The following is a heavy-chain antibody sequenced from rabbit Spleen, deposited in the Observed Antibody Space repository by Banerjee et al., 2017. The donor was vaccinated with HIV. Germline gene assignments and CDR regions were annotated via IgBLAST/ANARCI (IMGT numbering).Heavy chain of an antibody. CDR1: GFSFSSSYY. Sequence: QEQLEESGGDLVKPGASLTLTCTASGFSFSSSYYMCWVRQAPGKGLEWIACIDSSSSDFTYFASWAKGRFTISKTSSTTVTLQMTSLTAADTATYFCARDSGSSFSSYGMDLWGQGTLVTVS. V-gene: IGHV1S45*01. J-gene: IGHJ6*01. CDR2: IDSSSSDFT. D-gene: IGHD8-1*01. CDR3: ARDSGSSFSSYGMDL.